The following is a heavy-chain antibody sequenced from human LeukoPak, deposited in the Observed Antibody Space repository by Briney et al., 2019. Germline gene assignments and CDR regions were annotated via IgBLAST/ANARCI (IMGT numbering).Heavy chain of an antibody. CDR3: ATSVI. CDR2: ISSSSSSI. J-gene: IGHJ4*02. CDR1: GFTFSSFN. Sequence: PGGSLRLSCAASGFTFSSFNMNWVRQAPRKGLEWVSYISSSSSSIYYADSARGRFTISRDNAKNSLYLQMNSLRDEDTAVYYCATSVIRGQGTLVTVSS. D-gene: IGHD2-21*01. V-gene: IGHV3-48*02.